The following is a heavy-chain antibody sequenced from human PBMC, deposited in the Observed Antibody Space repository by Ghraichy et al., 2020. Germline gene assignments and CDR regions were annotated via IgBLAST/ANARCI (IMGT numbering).Heavy chain of an antibody. CDR1: GFTFSTYA. V-gene: IGHV3-21*06. Sequence: GESLNISCAASGFTFSTYAMNWVRQAPGKGLEWVSSISSRGRSIFYADSVRGRFTLSRDNAKSSLFLQMNSLRVEDTAVYYCAREGEAAAADLVEAFDIWGQGTMVTVSS. CDR3: AREGEAAAADLVEAFDI. D-gene: IGHD6-13*01. CDR2: ISSRGRSI. J-gene: IGHJ3*02.